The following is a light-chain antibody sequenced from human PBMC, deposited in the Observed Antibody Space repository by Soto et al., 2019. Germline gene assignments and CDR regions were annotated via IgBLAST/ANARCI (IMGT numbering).Light chain of an antibody. V-gene: IGKV4-1*01. J-gene: IGKJ4*01. CDR3: QQYYNSTPT. Sequence: DIVITQSPESLAVSLGDGAAINCKSIHSVLYSSNNQNYLAWYQQKPGQPPKLLIYWASTREFGVPDRLSASGYGTDLTLTISSLKHEDVEVYYCQQYYNSTPTFGGGTKVDIK. CDR1: HSVLYSSNNQNY. CDR2: WAS.